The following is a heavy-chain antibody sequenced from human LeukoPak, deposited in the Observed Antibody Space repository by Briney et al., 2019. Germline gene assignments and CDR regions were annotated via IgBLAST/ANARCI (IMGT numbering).Heavy chain of an antibody. CDR2: INHSGST. CDR1: GGSFSGYY. J-gene: IGHJ2*01. Sequence: SETLSLTCAVYGGSFSGYYWSWIRQPPGKGLEWIGEINHSGSTNYNPSLKSRVTISVDTSKNQFSLKLSSVTAADTAVYYCARRLGNIAAAGTYWYFDLWGRGTLVTVSS. D-gene: IGHD6-13*01. V-gene: IGHV4-34*01. CDR3: ARRLGNIAAAGTYWYFDL.